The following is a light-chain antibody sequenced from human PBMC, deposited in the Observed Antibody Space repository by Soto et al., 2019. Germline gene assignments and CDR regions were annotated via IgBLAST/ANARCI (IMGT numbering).Light chain of an antibody. CDR1: QSVGRNY. CDR2: AAF. V-gene: IGKV3-20*01. Sequence: EIVLTQFTGTLSLSPGERATLSCRASQSVGRNYVAWYQQKPGQAPRVIIYAAFNRASGIPDRFSGCGSGSHFLLTISRLEHEDCAVYYCQQYDNSPWAVGEGTKVELK. J-gene: IGKJ1*01. CDR3: QQYDNSPWA.